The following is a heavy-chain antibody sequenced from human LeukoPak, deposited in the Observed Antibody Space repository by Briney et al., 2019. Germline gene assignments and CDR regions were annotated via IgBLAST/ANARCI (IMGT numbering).Heavy chain of an antibody. Sequence: SETLSFTCTVSGGSISSSSYYWGWIRQPPGKGLEWIGSIYYSGSTYYNPSLKSRVTISVDTSKNQFSLKLSSVTAADTAVYYCARGVRYFDWFLGYYMDVWGKGTTVTVSS. J-gene: IGHJ6*03. V-gene: IGHV4-39*07. CDR2: IYYSGST. CDR3: ARGVRYFDWFLGYYMDV. D-gene: IGHD3-9*01. CDR1: GGSISSSSYY.